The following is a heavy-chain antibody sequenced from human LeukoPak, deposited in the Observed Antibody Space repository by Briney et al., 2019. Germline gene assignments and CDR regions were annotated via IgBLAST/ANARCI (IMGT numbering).Heavy chain of an antibody. J-gene: IGHJ4*02. CDR2: IYYSVTS. Sequence: SQTLSLTCTVSGGSISSGDYYWSWIRQPPGKGLEWLGYIYYSVTSYYNPSLKSRVTISVDTSRNRFSLKLSSVTAADTAVYYCARGGATVTTLQALGYWGQGTLVTVSS. CDR1: GGSISSGDYY. D-gene: IGHD4-17*01. V-gene: IGHV4-30-4*01. CDR3: ARGGATVTTLQALGY.